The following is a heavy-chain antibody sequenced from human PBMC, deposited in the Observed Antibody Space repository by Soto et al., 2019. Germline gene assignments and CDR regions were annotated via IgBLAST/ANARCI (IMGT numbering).Heavy chain of an antibody. D-gene: IGHD6-13*01. CDR3: ARWRSSSWTDYYYGMDV. CDR2: IYHSGST. Sequence: QVQLQESGPGLVKPSGTLSLTCAVSGGSISSSNWWSWVRQPPGKGLEWIGEIYHSGSTNYNPSLKSRVTRSVDKSKNEFSLKLSSVTAADTAVYYWARWRSSSWTDYYYGMDVWGQGTTVTVSS. J-gene: IGHJ6*02. CDR1: GGSISSSNW. V-gene: IGHV4-4*02.